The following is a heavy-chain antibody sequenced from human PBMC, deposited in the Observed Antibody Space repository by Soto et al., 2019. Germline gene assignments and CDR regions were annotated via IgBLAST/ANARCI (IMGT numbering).Heavy chain of an antibody. CDR2: IIPILGIA. Sequence: QVQLVQSGAEVKKPGSSVKVSCKASGGTFSSYTISWVRQAPGQGLEWMGRIIPILGIANYAQKFHGRVTITADKSTSTAYMELSSLRSEDTAVYYCARYHVVVVQAEIGGGFDFWGQGTLVTVSS. D-gene: IGHD2-2*01. CDR3: ARYHVVVVQAEIGGGFDF. CDR1: GGTFSSYT. V-gene: IGHV1-69*02. J-gene: IGHJ4*02.